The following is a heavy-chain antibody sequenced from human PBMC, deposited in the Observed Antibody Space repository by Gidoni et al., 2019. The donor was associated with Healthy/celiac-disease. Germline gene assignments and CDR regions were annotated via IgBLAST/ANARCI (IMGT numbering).Heavy chain of an antibody. D-gene: IGHD1-26*01. CDR1: GVTCRSYA. J-gene: IGHJ4*02. CDR3: AREKWELLPNIFYYFDY. CDR2: ISYDGSNK. Sequence: QVQLVEAGGGVVQPGRSLRRYCAASGVTCRSYAMHWVRQAPGKGREWVAVISYDGSNKYSADSVQGRFTISRDNSKHTLYLQMNSLRAEDTAVYYCAREKWELLPNIFYYFDYWGQGTLVTVSS. V-gene: IGHV3-30-3*01.